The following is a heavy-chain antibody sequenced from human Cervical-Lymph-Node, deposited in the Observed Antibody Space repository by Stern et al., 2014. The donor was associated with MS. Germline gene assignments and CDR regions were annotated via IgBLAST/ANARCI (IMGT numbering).Heavy chain of an antibody. D-gene: IGHD5-18*01. CDR3: ARRQLWFADYFDY. J-gene: IGHJ4*02. Sequence: KFQGRVTITRDTSASTAYMELSSLRSEDTAVYYCARRQLWFADYFDYWGQGTLVTVSS. V-gene: IGHV1-3*01.